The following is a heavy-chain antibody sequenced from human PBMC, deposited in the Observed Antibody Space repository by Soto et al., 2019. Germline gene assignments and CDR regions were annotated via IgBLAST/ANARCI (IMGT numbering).Heavy chain of an antibody. CDR3: ARDNPITIFGVVHSWFDP. CDR1: GYSISSGYY. D-gene: IGHD3-3*01. Sequence: SETLSLTCAVSGYSISSGYYWGWIRQPPGKGLEWIGSIYHSGSTYYNPSLKSRVTISVDTSKNQFSLKLSSVTAADTAVYYCARDNPITIFGVVHSWFDPWGQGTLVTVSS. CDR2: IYHSGST. J-gene: IGHJ5*02. V-gene: IGHV4-38-2*02.